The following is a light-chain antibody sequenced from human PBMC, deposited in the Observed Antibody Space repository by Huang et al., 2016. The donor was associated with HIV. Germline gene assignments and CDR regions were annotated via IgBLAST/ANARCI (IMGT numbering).Light chain of an antibody. CDR1: QSVGHY. Sequence: IVLTQSPATLSWYPGERVTLSCRASQSVGHYIALYQQHPGQSPKLLIYDTSTRATGTPVRFSGSGSGTDFTLTISSLESEDFAVYYCQQRSSGVTFGGGTKV. J-gene: IGKJ4*01. CDR3: QQRSSGVT. CDR2: DTS. V-gene: IGKV3-11*01.